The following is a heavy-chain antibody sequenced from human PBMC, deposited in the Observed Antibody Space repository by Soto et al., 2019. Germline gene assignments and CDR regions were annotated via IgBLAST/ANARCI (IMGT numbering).Heavy chain of an antibody. J-gene: IGHJ6*03. CDR2: TYYRSKWYN. CDR3: ARDVITGAFYYYYYYMAV. V-gene: IGHV6-1*01. CDR1: GDSVSSNSAA. Sequence: SQTLSLTCAISGDSVSSNSAAWNWIRQSPSRGLEWLGRTYYRSKWYNDYAVSVKSRITINPDTSKNQFSLQLNSVTPEDTAVYYCARDVITGAFYYYYYYMAVWGKGTAVTVSS. D-gene: IGHD1-20*01.